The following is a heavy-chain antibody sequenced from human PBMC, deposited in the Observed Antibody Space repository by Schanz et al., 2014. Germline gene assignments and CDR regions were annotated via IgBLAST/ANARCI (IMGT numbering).Heavy chain of an antibody. Sequence: VQLVESGGGLVQPGGSVRLSCGASGFSFSTHWMAWVRQAPGKGLEWVSIIGDAGAGKYYLYSVRGRFTISRANTKNFWHLEMNDRRADYSAVYLSTRESGGQNGHYSEPHKYTYLDVWGKGTTVTVSS. V-gene: IGHV3-7*01. J-gene: IGHJ6*03. D-gene: IGHD2-15*01. CDR2: IGDAGAGK. CDR1: GFSFSTHW. CDR3: TRESGGQNGHYSEPHKYTYLDV.